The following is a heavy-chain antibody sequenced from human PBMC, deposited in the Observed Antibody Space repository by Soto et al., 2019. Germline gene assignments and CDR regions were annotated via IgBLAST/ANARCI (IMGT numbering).Heavy chain of an antibody. CDR1: GGSISDYY. CDR3: ARDSYNFDD. Sequence: ETLSLTCTVSGGSISDYYWSWIRQPPGKGLEWIGYIFYTGSTDYNPSLKSRVTMSLDTSRNQFSLRLTSVTAADTAVYFCARDSYNFDDWGQGTLVTVSS. V-gene: IGHV4-59*01. D-gene: IGHD5-18*01. J-gene: IGHJ4*02. CDR2: IFYTGST.